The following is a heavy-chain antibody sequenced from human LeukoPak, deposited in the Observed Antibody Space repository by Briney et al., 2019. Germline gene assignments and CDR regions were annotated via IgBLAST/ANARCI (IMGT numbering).Heavy chain of an antibody. D-gene: IGHD6-19*01. V-gene: IGHV4-4*07. CDR2: IYTSGST. CDR3: ARRRAVAGTVNWFDP. Sequence: PSETLSLTCTVSGGSISSYYWSWIRQPAGKGLEWIGRIYTSGSTNYNPSLKSRVTMSVDTSKNQFSLKLSSVTAADTAVYYCARRRAVAGTVNWFDPWGQGTLVTVSS. J-gene: IGHJ5*02. CDR1: GGSISSYY.